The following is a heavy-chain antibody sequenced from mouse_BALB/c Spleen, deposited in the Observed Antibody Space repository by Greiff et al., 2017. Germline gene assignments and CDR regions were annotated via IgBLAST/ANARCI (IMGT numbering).Heavy chain of an antibody. CDR1: GFNIKDTY. CDR2: IDPANGNT. V-gene: IGHV14-3*02. D-gene: IGHD1-1*01. CDR3: ATVGLAMDY. J-gene: IGHJ4*01. Sequence: EVKLQESGAELVKPGASVKLSCTASGFNIKDTYMHWVKQRPEQGLEWIGRIDPANGNTKYDPKFQGKATITADTSSNTAYLQLSSLTSEDAAVYYLATVGLAMDYWGQGTSVTVSS.